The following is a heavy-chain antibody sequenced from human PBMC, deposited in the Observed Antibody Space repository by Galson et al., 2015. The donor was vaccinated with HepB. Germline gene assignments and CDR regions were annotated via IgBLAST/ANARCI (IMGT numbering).Heavy chain of an antibody. CDR2: IYYSGST. D-gene: IGHD2-21*01. J-gene: IGHJ4*02. CDR3: ARAFPPPAHVVDRTYSFDY. Sequence: TLSLTCTVSGGSISSGDYYWSWIRQPPGKGLEWIGYIYYSGSTNYSPSLKGRVTISLDMSKNQFSLKLSSVTAADTAMYYCARAFPPPAHVVDRTYSFDYWGQGMQVTVSS. V-gene: IGHV4-61*08. CDR1: GGSISSGDYY.